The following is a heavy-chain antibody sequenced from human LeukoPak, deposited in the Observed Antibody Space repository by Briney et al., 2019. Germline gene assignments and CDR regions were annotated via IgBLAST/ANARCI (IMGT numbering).Heavy chain of an antibody. CDR1: GYSFSTYW. V-gene: IGHV5-51*01. CDR2: IYPRDSDT. D-gene: IGHD6-19*01. Sequence: GESLKISCKGSGYSFSTYWIGWVRQMPGKGLEWMGIIYPRDSDTRYSPSFQGQVTISADTSISTAYLQWGSLKASDTAMFYCARAGSGWRGMDVWGQGTTATVSS. CDR3: ARAGSGWRGMDV. J-gene: IGHJ6*02.